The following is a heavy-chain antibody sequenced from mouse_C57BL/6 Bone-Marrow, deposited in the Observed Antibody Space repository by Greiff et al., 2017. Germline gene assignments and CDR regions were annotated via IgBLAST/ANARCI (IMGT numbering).Heavy chain of an antibody. D-gene: IGHD3-2*02. CDR2: IHPNSGST. J-gene: IGHJ4*01. CDR1: GYTFTSYW. V-gene: IGHV1-64*01. Sequence: VQLQQPGAELVKPGASVKLSCKASGYTFTSYWMHWVKQRPGQGLEWIGMIHPNSGSTNYNEKFKSKATLTVDKSSSTAYMQLSSLTSEDSAVYYCARGVSSGLYAMDYWDQGTSVTVSS. CDR3: ARGVSSGLYAMDY.